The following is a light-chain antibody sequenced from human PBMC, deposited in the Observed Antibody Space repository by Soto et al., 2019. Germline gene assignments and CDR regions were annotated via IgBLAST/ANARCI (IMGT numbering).Light chain of an antibody. CDR3: CSYTDFATRV. Sequence: QSALTQPASVSGSPGQSITFSCTGTSSDVGGYNYVSWYQQHPGKAPKVIIYEVTSRPSGVSHRFSGSKSGNTASLTISGLQAEDVADYYCCSYTDFATRVFGTGTKLTVL. CDR1: SSDVGGYNY. V-gene: IGLV2-14*01. J-gene: IGLJ1*01. CDR2: EVT.